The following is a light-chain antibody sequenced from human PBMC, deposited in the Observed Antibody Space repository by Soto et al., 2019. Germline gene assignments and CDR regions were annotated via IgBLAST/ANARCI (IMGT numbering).Light chain of an antibody. CDR2: GAS. V-gene: IGKV3-20*01. J-gene: IGKJ4*01. Sequence: EIVLTQSPGTLSLSPGERATLSCSASQIIINSYLAWYQQKPGQAPRLLLFGASSRATGVPDRFSASASGTVFTLTISRLEPEDFAVYYCHQYGSSRRTFGGGTKVEIK. CDR1: QIIINSY. CDR3: HQYGSSRRT.